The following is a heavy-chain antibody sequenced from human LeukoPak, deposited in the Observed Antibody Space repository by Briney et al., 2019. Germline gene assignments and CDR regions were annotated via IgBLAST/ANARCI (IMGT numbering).Heavy chain of an antibody. CDR3: ARDGGFKAFDI. CDR2: IYSGGST. V-gene: IGHV3-53*01. CDR1: GVTVRSNY. D-gene: IGHD3-3*01. J-gene: IGHJ3*02. Sequence: GGSLRLSCAASGVTVRSNYMSWVRQAPGKGLEWVSVIYSGGSTYYADSEKGRFTISRDNSKNTLYLQMNSLRAEDTAVYYCARDGGFKAFDIWGQGTMVTVSS.